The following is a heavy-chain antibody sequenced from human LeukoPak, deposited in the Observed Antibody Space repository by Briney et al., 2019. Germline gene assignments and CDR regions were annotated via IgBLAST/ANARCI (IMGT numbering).Heavy chain of an antibody. D-gene: IGHD2-21*01. Sequence: PGGSLRLSCAASGFTFSSYWMSWVRQAPGKGLEWVANIKQDGSEKYYVDSVKGRFTICRDNAKNSLYLQMNSLRAEDTAVYYCAREDGDYYYYYYYMDVWGKGTTVTVSS. CDR2: IKQDGSEK. V-gene: IGHV3-7*01. CDR1: GFTFSSYW. J-gene: IGHJ6*03. CDR3: AREDGDYYYYYYYMDV.